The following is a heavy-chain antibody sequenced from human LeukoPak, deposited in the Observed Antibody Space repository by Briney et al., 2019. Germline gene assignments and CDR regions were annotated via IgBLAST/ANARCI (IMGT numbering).Heavy chain of an antibody. CDR2: ISGSSIYI. Sequence: GGSLRLSCAASGFTFSTYSMNWVRQAPGKGLEWVSSISGSSIYIYYADSVKGRFTISRDNSNHTLSLQMSSLRAEDTAIYYCARDQAFDWFYYYYGMDVWGLGTTVIVSS. J-gene: IGHJ6*02. D-gene: IGHD3-9*01. CDR1: GFTFSTYS. CDR3: ARDQAFDWFYYYYGMDV. V-gene: IGHV3-21*04.